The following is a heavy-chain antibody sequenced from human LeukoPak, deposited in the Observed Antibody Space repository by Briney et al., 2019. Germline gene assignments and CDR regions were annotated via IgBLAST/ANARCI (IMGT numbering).Heavy chain of an antibody. D-gene: IGHD2-2*02. CDR1: GLTFSDYY. J-gene: IGHJ4*02. Sequence: PGGSPRLSCAASGLTFSDYYMTWIRQAPGKGLEWVSYIDSSGSTRYYADSVKGRFTISRDNAKSSLYLQMNSLRAEDTAVYYCARGGFCSSTSCYTNGPIDFWGQGTLVTVSS. CDR2: IDSSGSTR. V-gene: IGHV3-11*01. CDR3: ARGGFCSSTSCYTNGPIDF.